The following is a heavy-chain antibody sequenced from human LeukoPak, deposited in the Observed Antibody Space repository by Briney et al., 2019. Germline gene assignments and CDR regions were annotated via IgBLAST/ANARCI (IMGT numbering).Heavy chain of an antibody. D-gene: IGHD2-15*01. J-gene: IGHJ4*02. CDR2: ISYDGSNK. V-gene: IGHV3-30*19. CDR1: GFIFSSYG. Sequence: GRSLRLSCAASGFIFSSYGMHWVRQAPGKGLEWVAVISYDGSNKYYADSVKGRSTISRDNSKNTLSLQMNSLRADDTAVYYCASDRAYCSGGSCYSGLDYWGQGTLVTVSS. CDR3: ASDRAYCSGGSCYSGLDY.